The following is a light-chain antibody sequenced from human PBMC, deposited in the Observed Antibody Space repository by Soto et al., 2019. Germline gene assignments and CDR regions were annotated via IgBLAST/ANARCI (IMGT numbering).Light chain of an antibody. Sequence: EVKLTQSPVTLSVSGGARATLSCRSSQTISTHLAWYQQKPGQAPRLLIYGASTRATAVPARFSGSGSGTDFTLTISRVQSEDAAVYYCQQFDSWTPITFGQGTKLEIK. CDR2: GAS. J-gene: IGKJ2*01. CDR1: QTISTH. CDR3: QQFDSWTPIT. V-gene: IGKV3-15*01.